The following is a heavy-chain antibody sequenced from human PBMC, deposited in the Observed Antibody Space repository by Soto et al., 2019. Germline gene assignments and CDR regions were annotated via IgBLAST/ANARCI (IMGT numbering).Heavy chain of an antibody. D-gene: IGHD3-22*01. V-gene: IGHV1-18*04. J-gene: IGHJ4*02. CDR1: GYTFTSYG. CDR3: ARDTYDTTGYTLDY. CDR2: ISTFHGNT. Sequence: AAVKVSCKASGYTFTSYGISWVRQAPGQGLEWMGWISTFHGNTNYAQKFQGSVTMTTDTSTSTAYMELRSLTSDDTAIYYCARDTYDTTGYTLDYWGQGTLVTVSS.